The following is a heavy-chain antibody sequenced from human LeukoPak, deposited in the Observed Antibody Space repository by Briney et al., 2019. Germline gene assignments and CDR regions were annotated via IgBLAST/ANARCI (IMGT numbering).Heavy chain of an antibody. Sequence: PGGSLRLSCAASGFPFSSHGMSWVRQAPGEGLEWVSGIIGGGGRTYYADSVKGRFTISGDNSRNTLFLQMNSLRAEDTAVYYCAHGAMYQLDYWGQGTLVTVSS. CDR2: IIGGGGRT. CDR3: AHGAMYQLDY. CDR1: GFPFSSHG. J-gene: IGHJ4*02. V-gene: IGHV3-23*01. D-gene: IGHD2-2*01.